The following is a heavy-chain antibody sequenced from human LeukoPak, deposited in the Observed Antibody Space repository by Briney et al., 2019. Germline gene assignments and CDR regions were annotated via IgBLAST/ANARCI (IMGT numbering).Heavy chain of an antibody. V-gene: IGHV4-4*02. J-gene: IGHJ2*01. CDR2: IYHSGST. CDR3: ARAPPSTLIAAAGSGYFDL. Sequence: SETLSLTCAVSGGSISSSNWWSWVRQPPGKGLEWIGEIYHSGSTYYNPSLKSRVTISVDRSKNQFSLKLSSVTAADTAVYYCARAPPSTLIAAAGSGYFDLWGRGTLVTVSS. CDR1: GGSISSSNW. D-gene: IGHD6-13*01.